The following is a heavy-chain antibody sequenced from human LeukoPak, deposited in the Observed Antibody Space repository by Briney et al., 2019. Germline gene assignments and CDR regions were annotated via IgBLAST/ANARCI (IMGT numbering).Heavy chain of an antibody. Sequence: GASVKVSCKASGYTFTSYYMHWVRQAPGQGLEWMGIINPSGGSTSYAQKFQGRVTMTRNTSISTAYMELSSLRSEDTAVYYCAIGSSSITAIDPWGQGTLVTVSS. V-gene: IGHV1-46*01. CDR1: GYTFTSYY. CDR3: AIGSSSITAIDP. J-gene: IGHJ5*02. D-gene: IGHD6-6*01. CDR2: INPSGGST.